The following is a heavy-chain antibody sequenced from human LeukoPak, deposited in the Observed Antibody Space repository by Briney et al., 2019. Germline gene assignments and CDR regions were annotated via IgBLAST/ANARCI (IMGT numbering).Heavy chain of an antibody. CDR2: ISGSGGST. J-gene: IGHJ3*02. Sequence: PGGSLRLSCAASGFTFSSYAMSWVRQAPGKGLEWVSAISGSGGSTYYADSVKGRFTISRDNANNSLYLQMNSLRAEDTAVYYCARVEAEGRLVGAFDIWGQGTVVTVSS. D-gene: IGHD6-13*01. CDR1: GFTFSSYA. V-gene: IGHV3-23*01. CDR3: ARVEAEGRLVGAFDI.